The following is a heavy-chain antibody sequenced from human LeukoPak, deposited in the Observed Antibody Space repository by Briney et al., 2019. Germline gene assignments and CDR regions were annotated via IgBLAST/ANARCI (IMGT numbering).Heavy chain of an antibody. CDR3: ARALNWGFSVSYWYFDL. J-gene: IGHJ2*01. Sequence: SQTLSLTCTVSGGSISSGGYYWSWIRQHPGKGLEWTGYIYYSGSTYYNPSLKSRVTISVDTSKNQFSLKLSSVTAADTAVYYCARALNWGFSVSYWYFDLWGRGTLVTVSS. CDR1: GGSISSGGYY. V-gene: IGHV4-31*03. CDR2: IYYSGST. D-gene: IGHD7-27*01.